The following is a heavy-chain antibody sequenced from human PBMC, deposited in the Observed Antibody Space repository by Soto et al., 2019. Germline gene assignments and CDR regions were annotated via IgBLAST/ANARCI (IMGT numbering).Heavy chain of an antibody. CDR2: IYSSGET. D-gene: IGHD3-9*01. CDR3: ARASQCKSYFDCFAWLDY. J-gene: IGHJ4*02. Sequence: NPSETLSLTXTVSSDSISGLYWTWIRQPAGKGLEWIGRIYSSGETNYNPSLTGRVIMSLDTSKNQFSLNLTSVTAADTAVYYCARASQCKSYFDCFAWLDYWGQGTLVTVSS. CDR1: SDSISGLY. V-gene: IGHV4-4*07.